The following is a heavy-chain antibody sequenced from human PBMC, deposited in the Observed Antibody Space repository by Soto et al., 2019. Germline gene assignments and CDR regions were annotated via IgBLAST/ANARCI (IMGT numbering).Heavy chain of an antibody. CDR2: IYYSGST. J-gene: IGHJ6*02. D-gene: IGHD6-13*01. CDR3: ARGHSSSWYYYYGMDV. Sequence: SETLSLTCTVSGGSISSSSYYWGWIRQPPGKGLEWIGSIYYSGSTYYNPSLKSRVTISVDTSKNQFSLKLSSVTAADTAVYYCARGHSSSWYYYYGMDVWGQGTTVTVSS. CDR1: GGSISSSSYY. V-gene: IGHV4-39*01.